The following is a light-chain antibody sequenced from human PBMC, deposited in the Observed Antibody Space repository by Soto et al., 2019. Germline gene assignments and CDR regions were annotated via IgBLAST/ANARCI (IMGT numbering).Light chain of an antibody. Sequence: QSVLTQPASVSGSPGQSITISCTGTSSDVGGYNYVSWYQQHPGKAPKLMIYDVSNRPSGVSNRFSGSKSGNTASLTISGLQAEDEADYYCCSYAGSSTLFGGGTKLTVL. J-gene: IGLJ2*01. CDR3: CSYAGSSTL. CDR1: SSDVGGYNY. CDR2: DVS. V-gene: IGLV2-14*01.